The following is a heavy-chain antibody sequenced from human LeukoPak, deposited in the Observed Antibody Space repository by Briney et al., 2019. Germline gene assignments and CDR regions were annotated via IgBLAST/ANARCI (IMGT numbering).Heavy chain of an antibody. V-gene: IGHV3-64D*09. CDR2: ISDSGGST. Sequence: GGSLRLSCSASGFPFSSYAMHWVRQAPGKGLEYFLAISDSGGSTYYADSVKGSFTISRDNSKNTLYLQMSSLRAEDTAVYFCVRGYSFGPYGMDVWGQGTTVTVSS. CDR3: VRGYSFGPYGMDV. J-gene: IGHJ6*02. D-gene: IGHD2-15*01. CDR1: GFPFSSYA.